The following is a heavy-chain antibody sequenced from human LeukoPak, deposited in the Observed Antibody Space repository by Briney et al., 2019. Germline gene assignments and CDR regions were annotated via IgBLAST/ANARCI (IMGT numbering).Heavy chain of an antibody. D-gene: IGHD3-3*01. V-gene: IGHV1-2*04. CDR2: INPNSGGT. Sequence: ASVNVSCKASGYTFTGYYMHWVRQAPGQGLEWMGWINPNSGGTNYAQKFQGWVTMTRDTSISAAYMELSRLRSDDTAVYYCARADRYDSVDYWGQGTLVTVSS. J-gene: IGHJ4*02. CDR3: ARADRYDSVDY. CDR1: GYTFTGYY.